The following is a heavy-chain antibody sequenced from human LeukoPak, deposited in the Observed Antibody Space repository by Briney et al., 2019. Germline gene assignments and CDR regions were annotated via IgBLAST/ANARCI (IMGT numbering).Heavy chain of an antibody. Sequence: RASVKVSCKASGYTFTSYAMHWVRQAPGQRLEWMGWINAGNGNTKYSQKFQGRVTITRDTSASTAYMELSSLRSEDTAVYYCATGEYSGCDYDYWGQGTLVTVSS. CDR3: ATGEYSGCDYDY. J-gene: IGHJ4*02. V-gene: IGHV1-3*01. CDR1: GYTFTSYA. CDR2: INAGNGNT. D-gene: IGHD5-12*01.